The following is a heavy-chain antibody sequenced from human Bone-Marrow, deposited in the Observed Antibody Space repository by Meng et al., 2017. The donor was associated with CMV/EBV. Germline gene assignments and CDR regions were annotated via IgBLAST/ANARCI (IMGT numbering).Heavy chain of an antibody. Sequence: GESLKISCKGSGYSFTSYWIGWVRQMPGKGLEWMGIIYPGDSDTRYSPSFQGQVTISADKSISTAYLQWSSLKASDTAMYYCARLNSNSTGGYYGMDVWGQGTTVTVSS. CDR1: GYSFTSYW. V-gene: IGHV5-51*01. J-gene: IGHJ6*02. D-gene: IGHD4-11*01. CDR3: ARLNSNSTGGYYGMDV. CDR2: IYPGDSDT.